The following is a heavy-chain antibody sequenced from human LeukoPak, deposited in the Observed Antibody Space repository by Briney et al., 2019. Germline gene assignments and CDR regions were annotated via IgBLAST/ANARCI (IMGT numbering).Heavy chain of an antibody. CDR1: GGSFSGYY. CDR2: INRSGST. D-gene: IGHD6-19*01. V-gene: IGHV4-34*01. J-gene: IGHJ3*02. CDR3: ARVLTHSSGWYGAFDI. Sequence: SETLSLTCAVYGGSFSGYYWSWIRQPPGKGLEWIGEINRSGSTNYNPSLKSRVTISVDTSKNQFSLKLSSVTAADTAVYYCARVLTHSSGWYGAFDIWRQGTMVTVSS.